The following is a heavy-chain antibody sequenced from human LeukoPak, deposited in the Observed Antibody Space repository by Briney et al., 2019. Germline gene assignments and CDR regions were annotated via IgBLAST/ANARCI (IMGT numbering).Heavy chain of an antibody. J-gene: IGHJ6*02. Sequence: GGSLRLSCAASGFTVRSNYMSWVRQAPGKGLEWVLVIYSGGSTYYADSVKGRFTISRDNSKNTLYLQMNSLRAEDTAVYYCARAPGYYYGMDVWGQGTTVTVSS. V-gene: IGHV3-53*01. CDR3: ARAPGYYYGMDV. CDR1: GFTVRSNY. D-gene: IGHD2-2*01. CDR2: IYSGGST.